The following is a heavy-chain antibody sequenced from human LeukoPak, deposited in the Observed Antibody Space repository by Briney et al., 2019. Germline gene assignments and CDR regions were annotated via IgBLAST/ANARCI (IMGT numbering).Heavy chain of an antibody. CDR2: IYTSGST. D-gene: IGHD6-19*01. J-gene: IGHJ5*02. V-gene: IGHV4-61*02. CDR3: ARVAEAARVAGTGDWFDP. Sequence: PSQTLSLTCTVSGGSISSGSYYWSWIRQPAGKGLEWIGRIYTSGSTNYNPSLKSRVTISVDTSKNQFSLKLSSVTAADTAVYYCARVAEAARVAGTGDWFDPWGQGTLVTVSS. CDR1: GGSISSGSYY.